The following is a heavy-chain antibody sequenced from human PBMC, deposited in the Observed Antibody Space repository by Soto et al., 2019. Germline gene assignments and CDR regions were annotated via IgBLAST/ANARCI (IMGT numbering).Heavy chain of an antibody. V-gene: IGHV1-18*01. D-gene: IGHD1-26*01. CDR1: GYTFTSYG. CDR3: ARVVGALGHWFDP. J-gene: IGHJ5*02. Sequence: QVQLEQSGAEVKKPGASVKVSCKASGYTFTSYGISWVRQAPGQGLEWMGRISAYNGNTNYAQRRQGRAPLTTATSTSTAYMALRSLRSDATAVYYCARVVGALGHWFDPWVQGTRVTVSS. CDR2: ISAYNGNT.